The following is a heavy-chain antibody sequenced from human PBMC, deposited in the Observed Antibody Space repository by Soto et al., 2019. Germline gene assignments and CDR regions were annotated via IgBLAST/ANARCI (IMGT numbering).Heavy chain of an antibody. J-gene: IGHJ6*02. CDR3: ARDSYHTSGNDVTYYTDGQDE. Sequence: GAPLKISCKGAGERLTNYWITGVRQMPGKGLEWLGRVDPTDSYSNYRPSFQGLVTISADKSISPAYMQWSSLKASDTAMYYCARDSYHTSGNDVTYYTDGQDEWGRGTSVTVSS. V-gene: IGHV5-10-1*01. CDR2: VDPTDSYS. CDR1: GERLTNYW. D-gene: IGHD1-26*01.